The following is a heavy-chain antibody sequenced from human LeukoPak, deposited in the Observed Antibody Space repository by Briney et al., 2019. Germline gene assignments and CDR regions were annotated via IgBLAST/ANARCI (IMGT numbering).Heavy chain of an antibody. Sequence: ASVTVSCKASGYTFTSYGISWVRQAPGQGLEWMGWISAYNGNTNYAQKLQGRVTMTTDTSTSTAYMELRSLRSDDTAVYYCARVDYSNYVDPFDYWGQGTLVTVSS. J-gene: IGHJ4*02. CDR3: ARVDYSNYVDPFDY. CDR1: GYTFTSYG. D-gene: IGHD4-11*01. CDR2: ISAYNGNT. V-gene: IGHV1-18*01.